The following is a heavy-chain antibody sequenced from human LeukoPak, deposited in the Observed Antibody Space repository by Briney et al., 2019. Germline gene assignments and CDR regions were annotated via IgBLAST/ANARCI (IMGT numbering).Heavy chain of an antibody. D-gene: IGHD5-18*01. CDR1: EFTFSNYW. V-gene: IGHV3-7*04. CDR2: IKQDGSEK. J-gene: IGHJ4*02. Sequence: PGGSLRRSCAASEFTFSNYWMNWVRQAPGKGLEWVANIKQDGSEKYYVDSVKGRFTISRDNAKNSLYLQMNSLRAEDTAVYYCARDRRYSYIDYWGQGTLVTVSS. CDR3: ARDRRYSYIDY.